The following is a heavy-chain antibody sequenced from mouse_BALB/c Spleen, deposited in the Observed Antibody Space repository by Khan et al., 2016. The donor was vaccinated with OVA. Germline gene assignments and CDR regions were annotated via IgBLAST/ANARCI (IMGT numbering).Heavy chain of an antibody. CDR1: GYTFTTYW. J-gene: IGHJ2*01. V-gene: IGHV1-7*01. Sequence: QIQLVQSGAELAKPGASVKMSCKASGYTFTTYWMHWVKQSPGQGLEWIGYINPTSGSTAYNEKFKDRATLSADRSSSTAYMQLSSLTSEDSAVYYCTRDRIDYWGQGTTLTVAS. CDR2: INPTSGST. CDR3: TRDRIDY.